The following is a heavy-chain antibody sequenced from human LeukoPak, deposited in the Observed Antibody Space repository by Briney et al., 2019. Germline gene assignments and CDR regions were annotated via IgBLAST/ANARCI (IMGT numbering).Heavy chain of an antibody. D-gene: IGHD2-21*01. V-gene: IGHV4-59*01. Sequence: SETLSLTCTVSGGSIRNYYWNWIRQPPGKGLEWIGYTSDTGNTDYKPSLKSRVTISVDTSKNQFSLKLTSATAADTAVYYCARWHSHGRYFDYWGQGALVTVSS. CDR2: TSDTGNT. J-gene: IGHJ4*02. CDR1: GGSIRNYY. CDR3: ARWHSHGRYFDY.